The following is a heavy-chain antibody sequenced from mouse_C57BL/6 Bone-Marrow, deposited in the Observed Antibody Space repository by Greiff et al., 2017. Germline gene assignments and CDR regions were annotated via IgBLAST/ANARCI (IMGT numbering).Heavy chain of an antibody. CDR2: IDPSDSYT. V-gene: IGHV1-69*01. CDR3: ARWDYAMDY. CDR1: GYTFTSSW. Sequence: QVQLQQPGAELVMPGASVKLSCKASGYTFTSSWMHWVKQRPGQGLEWIGEIDPSDSYTNYNQKFKGKSTLTVDKSSSTAYMQLSSLTSEDSAVYYCARWDYAMDYWGQGTSVTVSS. J-gene: IGHJ4*01.